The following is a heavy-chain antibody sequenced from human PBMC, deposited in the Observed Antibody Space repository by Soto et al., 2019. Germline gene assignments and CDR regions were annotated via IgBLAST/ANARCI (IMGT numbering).Heavy chain of an antibody. CDR2: ITASADTT. V-gene: IGHV3-23*01. Sequence: EEQLLESGGGLVRPGGSLRLSCAASAFTFRSYAMRWVRQAPGKGLEWVSAITASADTTYYADSVKGRFTISRDNSKNTLYLRMTSLRAEDTAVYYCAKVRPLRDFTSCSCLGSFDIWGQGTMVTVS. CDR3: AKVRPLRDFTSCSCLGSFDI. CDR1: AFTFRSYA. J-gene: IGHJ3*02. D-gene: IGHD2-2*01.